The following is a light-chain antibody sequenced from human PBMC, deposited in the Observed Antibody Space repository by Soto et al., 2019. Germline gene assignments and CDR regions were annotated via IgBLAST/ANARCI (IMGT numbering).Light chain of an antibody. J-gene: IGKJ1*01. CDR1: QSVSSY. Sequence: EIVLTQSPATLSLSPGEIATLSCRASQSVSSYLAWYQQKPGQAPRLLIYDASNRATCIPARFSGSGSGTDFTLNIRSLEHQDCAGYYCQQRRNWPLTFGQGTKVQIK. CDR3: QQRRNWPLT. CDR2: DAS. V-gene: IGKV3-11*01.